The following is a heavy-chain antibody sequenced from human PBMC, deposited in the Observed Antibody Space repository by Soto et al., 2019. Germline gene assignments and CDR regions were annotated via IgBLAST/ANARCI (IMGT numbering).Heavy chain of an antibody. V-gene: IGHV3-15*01. J-gene: IGHJ4*02. D-gene: IGHD1-1*01. Sequence: EVQLVESGGGLVKPGGSLRLSCAASGFTFNYAWMSWVRQAPGKRLEWVGRIKSKTDGGTTDYAAPVKGRFTISRDDSQNTLYLQMNRLKSEDAAIYYCIKDLQYHAGLSRPDYWGQGTLVTVSS. CDR3: IKDLQYHAGLSRPDY. CDR2: IKSKTDGGTT. CDR1: GFTFNYAW.